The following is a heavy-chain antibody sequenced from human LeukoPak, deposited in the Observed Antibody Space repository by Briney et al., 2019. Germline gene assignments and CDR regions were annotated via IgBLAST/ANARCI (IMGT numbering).Heavy chain of an antibody. CDR2: INHSGST. J-gene: IGHJ4*02. CDR3: ARDPGSSWYYFDY. CDR1: GGSFSCYY. D-gene: IGHD6-13*01. Sequence: SETLSLTCAVYGGSFSCYYWSWIRQPPGKGLEWIGEINHSGSTNYNPSLKSRVTISVDTSKNQFSLKLSSVTAADTAVYYCARDPGSSWYYFDYWGQGTLVTVSS. V-gene: IGHV4-34*01.